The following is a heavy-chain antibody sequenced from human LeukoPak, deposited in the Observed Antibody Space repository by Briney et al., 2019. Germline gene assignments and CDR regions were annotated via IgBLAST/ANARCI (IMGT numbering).Heavy chain of an antibody. CDR1: GFTVSSNY. CDR3: ARVEMATIGY. J-gene: IGHJ4*02. V-gene: IGHV3-21*01. Sequence: GGSLRLSCAASGFTVSSNYMSWVRQAPGKGLEWVSSISSSSSYIYYADSVKGRFTISRDNAKNSLYLQMNSLRAEDTAVYYCARVEMATIGYWGQGTLVTVSS. D-gene: IGHD5-12*01. CDR2: ISSSSSYI.